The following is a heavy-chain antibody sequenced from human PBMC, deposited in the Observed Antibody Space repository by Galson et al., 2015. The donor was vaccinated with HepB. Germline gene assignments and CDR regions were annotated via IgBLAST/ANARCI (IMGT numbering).Heavy chain of an antibody. V-gene: IGHV6-1*01. CDR1: GDSVSSNSVG. D-gene: IGHD6-13*01. J-gene: IGHJ4*02. CDR3: ARGAAGGFDY. Sequence: CAISGDSVSSNSVGWNWIRQSPSRGLEWLGRTYCKSRCYDDYVVSVKSRITINPDTSKNQFSLHLNSVTPEDTAVYFCARGAAGGFDYWGQGTLVTVSS. CDR2: TYCKSRCYD.